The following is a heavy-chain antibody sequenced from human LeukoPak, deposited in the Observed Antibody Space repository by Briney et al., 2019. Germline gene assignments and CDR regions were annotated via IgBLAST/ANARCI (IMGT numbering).Heavy chain of an antibody. CDR2: IYQSGST. CDR1: GYSISSGYY. V-gene: IGHV4-38-2*02. CDR3: ARRAVLGGSYCFYY. J-gene: IGHJ4*02. D-gene: IGHD3-10*01. Sequence: SETLSLTYTVSGYSISSGYYWGWIRQRPGKGLEWIGTIYQSGSTYYNPSLKSRVTISVDTSKNQFSLKLSSVTAADTAVYYCARRAVLGGSYCFYYWGQGTLVTVSS.